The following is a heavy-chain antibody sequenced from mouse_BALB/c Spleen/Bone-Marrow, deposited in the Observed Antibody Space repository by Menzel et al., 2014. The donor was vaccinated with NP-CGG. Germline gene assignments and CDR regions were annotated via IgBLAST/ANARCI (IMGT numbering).Heavy chain of an antibody. V-gene: IGHV2-6-1*01. Sequence: VMLVESGPGLVSPSQLLSIPCTISGFSLTSYGLHWVRQPPGKGLEWLTVIWNDGSTTYNSALKSRLTISKDNSKSQVFLKMNSLQTDDTGMYYCAKHGGGYFDYWGQGTSLIVSS. CDR1: GFSLTSYG. J-gene: IGHJ2*02. CDR2: IWNDGST. CDR3: AKHGGGYFDY.